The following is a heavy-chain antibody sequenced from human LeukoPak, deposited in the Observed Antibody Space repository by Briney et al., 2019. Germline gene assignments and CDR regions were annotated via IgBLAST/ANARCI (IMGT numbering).Heavy chain of an antibody. CDR3: ARAGCSGGSCYYSVGAFDI. V-gene: IGHV3-7*01. CDR2: VNKDGSEE. Sequence: QAGGSLRLPCAASGFTFSNYWMTWVRQAPGKGLEWVASVNKDGSEEYYVDSVKGRFTISRDNAKNSLFLQMNSLRAEDTAVYYCARAGCSGGSCYYSVGAFDIWGQGTMVTVSS. J-gene: IGHJ3*02. D-gene: IGHD2-15*01. CDR1: GFTFSNYW.